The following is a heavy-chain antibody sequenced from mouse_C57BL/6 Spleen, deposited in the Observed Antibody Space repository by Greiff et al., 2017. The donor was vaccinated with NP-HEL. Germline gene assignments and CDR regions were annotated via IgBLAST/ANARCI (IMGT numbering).Heavy chain of an antibody. CDR3: ARGGIKNFDY. Sequence: QVQLQQPGAELVKPGASVKLSCKASGYTFTSYWMQWVKQRPGQGLEWIGEIDPSDSYTNYNQKFKGKATLTVDPSSSTAYMQLSSLTSEDSAVYYCARGGIKNFDYWGQGTTLTVSS. CDR1: GYTFTSYW. CDR2: IDPSDSYT. V-gene: IGHV1-50*01. J-gene: IGHJ2*01.